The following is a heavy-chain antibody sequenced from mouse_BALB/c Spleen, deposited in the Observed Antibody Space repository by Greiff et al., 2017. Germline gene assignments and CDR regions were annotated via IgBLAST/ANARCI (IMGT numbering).Heavy chain of an antibody. CDR2: IDPANGNT. V-gene: IGHV14-3*02. CDR3: ARERGPYYYGSSSWFAY. CDR1: GFNIKDTY. J-gene: IGHJ3*01. D-gene: IGHD1-1*01. Sequence: VQLKESGAELVKPGASVKLSCTASGFNIKDTYMHWVKQRPEQGLEWIGRIDPANGNTKYDPKFQGKATITADTSSSTAYLQLSSLTSEDTAVYYCARERGPYYYGSSSWFAYWGQGTLVTVSA.